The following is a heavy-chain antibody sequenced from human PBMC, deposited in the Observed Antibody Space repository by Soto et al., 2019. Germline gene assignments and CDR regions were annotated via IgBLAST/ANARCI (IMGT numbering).Heavy chain of an antibody. V-gene: IGHV5-10-1*01. CDR1: GYSFTSYW. Sequence: PGESLKISCKGSGYSFTSYWISWVRQMPGKGPEWMGRVSPTSYTPNYSPFSQSYVTISAVKSISIAYLQSGDLKASDTAMYYGARHSWPMQPFTDVCGQGTTVTVSS. CDR3: ARHSWPMQPFTDV. CDR2: VSPTSYTP. J-gene: IGHJ6*02. D-gene: IGHD6-13*01.